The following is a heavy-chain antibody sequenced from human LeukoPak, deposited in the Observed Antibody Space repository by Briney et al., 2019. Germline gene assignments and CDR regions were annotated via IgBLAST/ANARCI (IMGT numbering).Heavy chain of an antibody. CDR1: GFTFTNAW. V-gene: IGHV3-15*01. CDR2: IKSKTHGGTT. J-gene: IGHJ4*02. Sequence: PGGSLRLSCAASGFTFTNAWMTWVRQAPGKGLEWVGRIKSKTHGGTTDYAAPVKGRFTISRDDSKNTLYLQMNSLKTEDTAIYYCTTAGYSGYDWNYWGQGALVTVSP. D-gene: IGHD5-12*01. CDR3: TTAGYSGYDWNY.